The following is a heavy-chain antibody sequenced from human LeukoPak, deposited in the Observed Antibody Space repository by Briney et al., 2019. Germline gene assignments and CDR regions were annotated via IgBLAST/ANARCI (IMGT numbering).Heavy chain of an antibody. V-gene: IGHV3-9*01. D-gene: IGHD2-21*02. J-gene: IGHJ5*02. Sequence: GRSLRLSCAASGFTFDDYAMHWVRQAPGKGLEWVSGISWNSGSIGYADSVKGRFTISRDNAKNSLYLQMNSLRAEDTALYYCAKGGWIVVVTAIIAWGQGTLVTVSS. CDR3: AKGGWIVVVTAIIA. CDR1: GFTFDDYA. CDR2: ISWNSGSI.